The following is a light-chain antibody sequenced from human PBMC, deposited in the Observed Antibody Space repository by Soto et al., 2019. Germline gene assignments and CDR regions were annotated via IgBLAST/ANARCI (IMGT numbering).Light chain of an antibody. Sequence: DIQMTQSPPILSASVGDRVTMTCRASQSISSRLAWYQQKPGRAPKLLIYKASTLETAVPSRFSGSGSRTEFSLTISSLQPDDFATYYCQQYNTYSTFGPGTKVDMK. V-gene: IGKV1-5*03. CDR2: KAS. CDR3: QQYNTYST. CDR1: QSISSR. J-gene: IGKJ3*01.